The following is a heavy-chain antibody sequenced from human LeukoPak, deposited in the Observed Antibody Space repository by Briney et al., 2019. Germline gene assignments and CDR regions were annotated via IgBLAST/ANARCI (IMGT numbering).Heavy chain of an antibody. Sequence: SQTLSLTSAISGDSVSGNTVTWSWIRQSPSRGLEWLGRTYYRSKWYNDYALSVKGRISVNPDTSKNQFPLQLNSVTPEDTAVYYCARGLWPYFDFWGQGTLVTVSS. V-gene: IGHV6-1*01. J-gene: IGHJ4*02. CDR1: GDSVSGNTVT. CDR2: TYYRSKWYN. D-gene: IGHD3-16*01. CDR3: ARGLWPYFDF.